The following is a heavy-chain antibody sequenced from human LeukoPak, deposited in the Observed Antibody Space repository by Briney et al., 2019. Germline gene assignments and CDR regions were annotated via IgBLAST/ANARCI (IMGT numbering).Heavy chain of an antibody. CDR1: GFTVSSNY. V-gene: IGHV3-23*01. CDR3: AKDSPGSGAFDI. D-gene: IGHD2-15*01. CDR2: ISGSGGST. Sequence: GGSLRLSCAASGFTVSSNYMSWVRQAPGKGLEWVSAISGSGGSTYYADSVKGRFTISRDNSKNTLYLQMNSLRAEDTAVYYCAKDSPGSGAFDIWGQGTMVTVSS. J-gene: IGHJ3*02.